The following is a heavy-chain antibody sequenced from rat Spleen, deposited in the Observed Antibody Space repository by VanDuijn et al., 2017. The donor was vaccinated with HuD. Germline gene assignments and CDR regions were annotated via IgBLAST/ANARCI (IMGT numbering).Heavy chain of an antibody. V-gene: IGHV4-2*01. CDR1: GFNFNDYW. J-gene: IGHJ2*01. CDR3: VREAFGVDY. Sequence: EVKLVESGGGLVQPGRSLKLSCAASGFNFNDYWMGWVRQAPGKGLEWIGEINKDSSTIKYIPSLKDKFTISRDNAQNTLYLQTSKLGSEDTAIYYCVREAFGVDYWGQGVMVTVSS. CDR2: INKDSSTI. D-gene: IGHD4-3*01.